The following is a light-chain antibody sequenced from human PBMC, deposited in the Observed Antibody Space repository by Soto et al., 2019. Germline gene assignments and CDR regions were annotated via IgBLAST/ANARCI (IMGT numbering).Light chain of an antibody. V-gene: IGKV1-17*03. CDR2: VAS. CDR3: LQHNSYPRT. Sequence: DIQMTQSPSAMSASVGDRVTITCRASQDISNHVAWFQQKPGKVPKRLIYVASSLQSGVPSRFSGSGSGTXXXXXXSSLQPEDFATYYCLQHNSYPRTFGQGTKVEIK. J-gene: IGKJ1*01. CDR1: QDISNH.